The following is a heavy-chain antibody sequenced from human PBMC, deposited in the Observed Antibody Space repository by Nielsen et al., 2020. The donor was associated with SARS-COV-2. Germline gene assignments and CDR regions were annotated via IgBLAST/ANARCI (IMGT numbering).Heavy chain of an antibody. CDR1: GFTFSSYS. V-gene: IGHV3-7*03. CDR3: AKDPGEGSYGFDY. D-gene: IGHD5-18*01. J-gene: IGHJ4*02. Sequence: GESLKISCAASGFTFSSYSMNWVRQAPGKGLEWVANIKQDGSEKYYVDSVKGRFTISRDNAKNSLYLQMNSLRAEDTALYYCAKDPGEGSYGFDYWGQGTLVTVSS. CDR2: IKQDGSEK.